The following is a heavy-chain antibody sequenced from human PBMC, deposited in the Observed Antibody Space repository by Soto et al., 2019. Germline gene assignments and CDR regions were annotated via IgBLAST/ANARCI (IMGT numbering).Heavy chain of an antibody. J-gene: IGHJ6*03. CDR1: GGSFSGYY. CDR3: ARGLRAVAGIPRTTRDKYYYYYYYMDV. D-gene: IGHD6-19*01. V-gene: IGHV4-34*01. CDR2: INHSGST. Sequence: QVQLQQWGAGLLKPSETLSLTCAVYGGSFSGYYWSWIRQPPGKGLEWIGEINHSGSTNYNPSLKSRVTRAVDTSKNQFSLKLSSVTAADTAVYYCARGLRAVAGIPRTTRDKYYYYYYYMDVCGKGTTVTVSS.